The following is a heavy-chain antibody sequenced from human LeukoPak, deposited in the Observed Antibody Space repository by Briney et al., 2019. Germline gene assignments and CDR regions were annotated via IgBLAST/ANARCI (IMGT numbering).Heavy chain of an antibody. Sequence: GGSLRLSCAASGFTFSSYAMSWVRQAPGKGLEWVSAISGSGGSTYYADSVKGRFSISRDNSKNTLYLQMNSLRAEDTAIYYCAKSGGVRFDPWGQGTLVTVSS. CDR3: AKSGGVRFDP. D-gene: IGHD3-16*01. CDR2: ISGSGGST. J-gene: IGHJ5*02. CDR1: GFTFSSYA. V-gene: IGHV3-23*01.